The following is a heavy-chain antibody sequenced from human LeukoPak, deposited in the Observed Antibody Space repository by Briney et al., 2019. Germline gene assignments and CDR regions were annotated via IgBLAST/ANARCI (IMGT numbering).Heavy chain of an antibody. D-gene: IGHD3-9*01. CDR1: GGSVSNYY. Sequence: SETLSLTCTVSGGSVSNYYWSWIRQAPGKGLEWIRSISYGESTNFYPALKSRVTISVDTSRNHFSLKLNSVTAADTAVYYCATGIRYFDWLLSGFDYWGQGTLVGVSS. J-gene: IGHJ4*02. V-gene: IGHV4-59*02. CDR2: ISYGEST. CDR3: ATGIRYFDWLLSGFDY.